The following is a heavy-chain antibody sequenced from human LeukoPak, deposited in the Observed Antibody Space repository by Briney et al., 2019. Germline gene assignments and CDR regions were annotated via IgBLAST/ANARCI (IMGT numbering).Heavy chain of an antibody. J-gene: IGHJ4*02. D-gene: IGHD3-10*01. CDR1: GFTFSSYG. V-gene: IGHV3-33*08. CDR3: ARPYYYGSGSYYTSIDY. CDR2: IWYDGSNK. Sequence: PGGSLRLSCEASGFTFSSYGMHWVRQAPGKGLEWVAVIWYDGSNKYYADSVKGRFTISRDNSKNTLYLQMNSLRAEDTAVYYCARPYYYGSGSYYTSIDYRGQGTLVTVSS.